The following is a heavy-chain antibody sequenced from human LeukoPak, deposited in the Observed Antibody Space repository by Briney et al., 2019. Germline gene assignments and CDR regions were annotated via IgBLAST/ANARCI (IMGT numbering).Heavy chain of an antibody. CDR2: INPNSGVT. CDR3: ARDLQGNVAVPAAILGD. Sequence: ASVKVSCKASGYIFTDYRVHWVRQAPGQGLEWVGWINPNSGVTNYAQNFQGRVIMTRDTSVSTAYMELSRLTSDDTAVYYCARDLQGNVAVPAAILGDWGQGGLVTVSS. V-gene: IGHV1-2*02. CDR1: GYIFTDYR. J-gene: IGHJ4*02. D-gene: IGHD2-2*01.